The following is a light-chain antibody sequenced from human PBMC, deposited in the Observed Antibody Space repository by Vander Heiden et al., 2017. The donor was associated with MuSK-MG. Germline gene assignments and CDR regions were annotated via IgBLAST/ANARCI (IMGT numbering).Light chain of an antibody. Sequence: QSVLTQPPSVSGAPGQRVTIPCTGSSSNIGAVYDVHWYQQLPGTAPHLLIYGNSNRPSGVPYRFSGSKSGTSASLSITGLQAEDEADYYCQSYDSSLSGVVFGGGTKLTVL. CDR3: QSYDSSLSGVV. J-gene: IGLJ2*01. CDR1: SSNIGAVYD. CDR2: GNS. V-gene: IGLV1-40*01.